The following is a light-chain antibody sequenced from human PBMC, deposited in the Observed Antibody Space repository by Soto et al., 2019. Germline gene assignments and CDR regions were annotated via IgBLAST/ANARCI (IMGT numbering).Light chain of an antibody. CDR3: AAWDDSLNGYV. CDR2: EVS. Sequence: QSALTQPASVSGSPGQSITISCTGSSSDVGGYKYVSWHQQYPGKVPKLLIFEVSNRPSGVSNRFSGSKSGNTASLTISGLQPEDEADYYCAAWDDSLNGYVFGTGTKLTVL. V-gene: IGLV2-14*01. J-gene: IGLJ1*01. CDR1: SSDVGGYKY.